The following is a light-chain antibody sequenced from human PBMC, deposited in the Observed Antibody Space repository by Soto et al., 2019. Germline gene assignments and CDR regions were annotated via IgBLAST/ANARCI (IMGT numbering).Light chain of an antibody. J-gene: IGKJ2*01. CDR2: GSS. CDR1: QSVSNNY. V-gene: IGKV3-20*01. CDR3: QQYGSSPPYT. Sequence: EVVLTQSPGTLSLSPGERATLSCRASQSVSNNYLAWYQQKPGQSPKLLIFGSSDRATGIPDRFSGSEPGTDFTLTISSLEPEDFAVYYCQQYGSSPPYTFGQGTKLEIK.